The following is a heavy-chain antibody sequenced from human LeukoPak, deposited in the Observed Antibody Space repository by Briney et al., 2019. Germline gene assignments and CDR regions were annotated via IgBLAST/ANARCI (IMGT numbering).Heavy chain of an antibody. J-gene: IGHJ4*02. Sequence: SETLSLTCTVSGGSISRSSYYWGWIRQPPGKGLEWIGSIYYSGTTYSNPSLKSRVTISVDTSKNQFSLKLRSVTAADAAVYYCARQNDRSHDYWGQGTLVTVSS. CDR3: ARQNDRSHDY. V-gene: IGHV4-39*01. D-gene: IGHD1-1*01. CDR1: GGSISRSSYY. CDR2: IYYSGTT.